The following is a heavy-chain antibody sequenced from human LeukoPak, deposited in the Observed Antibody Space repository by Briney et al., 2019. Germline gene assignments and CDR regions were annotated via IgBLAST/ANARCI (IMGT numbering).Heavy chain of an antibody. V-gene: IGHV3-21*04. CDR3: AKDHEDYGGYSKSLDY. CDR2: ISSSSSYI. D-gene: IGHD4-23*01. J-gene: IGHJ4*02. Sequence: GGSLRLSCAASGFTFSSYSMNWVRQAPGKGLEWVSSISSSSSYIYYADSVKGRFTISRDNSKNTLYLQMNSLRAEDTAVYYCAKDHEDYGGYSKSLDYWGQGTLVTVSS. CDR1: GFTFSSYS.